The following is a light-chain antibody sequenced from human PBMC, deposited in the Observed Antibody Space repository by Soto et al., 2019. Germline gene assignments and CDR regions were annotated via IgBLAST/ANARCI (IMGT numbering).Light chain of an antibody. CDR3: QQYSNWPLT. CDR2: GAS. J-gene: IGKJ1*01. Sequence: EIVMTQSPATLSVSPGERASLSCRARQSVSSNLAWYQQKAGQAPRLLIYGASTRATGIPARFSGSGSGTEFTLTISSLQSEDFAVYYCQQYSNWPLTFGQGTKVEIK. V-gene: IGKV3-15*01. CDR1: QSVSSN.